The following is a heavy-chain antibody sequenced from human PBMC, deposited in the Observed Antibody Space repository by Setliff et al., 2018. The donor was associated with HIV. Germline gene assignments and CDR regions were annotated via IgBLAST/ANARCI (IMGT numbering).Heavy chain of an antibody. Sequence: SETLSLTCTVSGGSISSHYWSWIRQPPLKGLEWIGYIYYSGSTNYNPSLKSRVTISVDTSKNQFSLRLSSVTAADTAVYYCARGRGVIKAKPFDDWGLGTLVTVSS. CDR3: ARGRGVIKAKPFDD. CDR2: IYYSGST. D-gene: IGHD3-10*01. CDR1: GGSISSHY. J-gene: IGHJ4*02. V-gene: IGHV4-59*11.